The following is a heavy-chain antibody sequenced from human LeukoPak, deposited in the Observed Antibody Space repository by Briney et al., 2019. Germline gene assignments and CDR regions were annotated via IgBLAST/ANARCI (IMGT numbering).Heavy chain of an antibody. V-gene: IGHV3-23*01. CDR3: AKLEGIAVAGIDY. Sequence: GGSLRLSCAASGFTFSSYAMSWVRQAPGKGLEWVSAISGSGGSTYYADSVEGRFTISRDNSKNTLYLQMNSLRAEDTAVYYCAKLEGIAVAGIDYWGQGTLVTVSS. CDR1: GFTFSSYA. CDR2: ISGSGGST. J-gene: IGHJ4*02. D-gene: IGHD6-19*01.